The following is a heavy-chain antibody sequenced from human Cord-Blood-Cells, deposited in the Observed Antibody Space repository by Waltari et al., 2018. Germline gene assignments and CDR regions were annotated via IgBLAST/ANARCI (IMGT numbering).Heavy chain of an antibody. Sequence: QVQLVQSGAEVKKPGASVKVSCKASGYTFTGYYMHWVRQAPGQGLEWMGWINPNSGGKNYARRLQGRVTMTRDTSISTAYMELSRLRSDDTAVYYCARGLYYDILTGSADAFDIWGQGTMVTVSS. CDR1: GYTFTGYY. J-gene: IGHJ3*02. V-gene: IGHV1-2*02. D-gene: IGHD3-9*01. CDR3: ARGLYYDILTGSADAFDI. CDR2: INPNSGGK.